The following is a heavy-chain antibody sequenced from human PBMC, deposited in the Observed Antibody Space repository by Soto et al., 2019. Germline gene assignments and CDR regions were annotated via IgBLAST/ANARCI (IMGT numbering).Heavy chain of an antibody. V-gene: IGHV6-1*01. CDR1: GDSVSSNSAA. D-gene: IGHD6-13*01. Sequence: SQTLSLTCAISGDSVSSNSAAWNWIRQSPSRGLEWLGRTYYRSKWYNDYAVSVKSRITINPDTSKNQFSLQLNSVTPEDTAVYYCAREYSSSGVYYYYGMDVWGQGTTVTVS. CDR2: TYYRSKWYN. J-gene: IGHJ6*02. CDR3: AREYSSSGVYYYYGMDV.